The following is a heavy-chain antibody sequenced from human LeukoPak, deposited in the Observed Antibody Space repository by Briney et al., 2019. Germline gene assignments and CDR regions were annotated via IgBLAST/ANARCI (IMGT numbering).Heavy chain of an antibody. J-gene: IGHJ4*02. V-gene: IGHV3-23*01. CDR3: AKRDGNY. CDR1: GFDVGDHY. CDR2: ISGSGGST. Sequence: GGSLSLSCAASGFDVGDHYMNWVRQAPGQGLEWVSAISGSGGSTYYADSVKGRFTISRDNSKNTLYLQMNSLRAEDTAEYYCAKRDGNYWGQGTLVTVSS.